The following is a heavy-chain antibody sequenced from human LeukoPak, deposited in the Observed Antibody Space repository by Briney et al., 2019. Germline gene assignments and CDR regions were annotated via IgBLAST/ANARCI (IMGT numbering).Heavy chain of an antibody. CDR3: ASGYLYYFDY. CDR2: IKQDGTEK. Sequence: GGSLRLSCVISGYTFTHYGFHWVRQAPGKGLEWVANIKQDGTEKYSVDSVKGRFTISRDNAKNSLYLQMNSLRAEDTAVYYCASGYLYYFDYWGQGTLVTVSS. J-gene: IGHJ4*02. V-gene: IGHV3-7*03. D-gene: IGHD5-12*01. CDR1: GYTFTHYG.